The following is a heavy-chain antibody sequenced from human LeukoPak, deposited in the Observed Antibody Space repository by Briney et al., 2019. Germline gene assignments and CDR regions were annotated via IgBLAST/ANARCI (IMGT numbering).Heavy chain of an antibody. CDR2: IKYDGNEE. Sequence: GGSLRLSCAASGFTFSSYWMSWMRQAPGKGLEWVANIKYDGNEEYYVDSVRGRFTISRGNAKNSLYLQLNSLRVEDTAVYYCKSGGAAPGSFDYWGQGTLVTVSP. V-gene: IGHV3-7*01. D-gene: IGHD1-1*01. CDR3: KSGGAAPGSFDY. J-gene: IGHJ4*02. CDR1: GFTFSSYW.